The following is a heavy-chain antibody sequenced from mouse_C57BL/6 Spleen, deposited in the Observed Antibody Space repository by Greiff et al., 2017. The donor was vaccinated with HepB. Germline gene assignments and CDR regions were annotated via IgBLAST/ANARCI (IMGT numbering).Heavy chain of an antibody. CDR1: GYTFTDYY. D-gene: IGHD1-1*01. CDR3: ASRGITRRDDAMDY. V-gene: IGHV1-76*01. CDR2: IYPGSGNT. Sequence: QVQLQQSGAELVRPGASVKLSCKASGYTFTDYYINWVKQRPGQGLEWIARIYPGSGNTYYNEKFKGKATLTAEKSSSTAYMQLSSLTSEDSAVYFCASRGITRRDDAMDYWGQGTSVTVSS. J-gene: IGHJ4*01.